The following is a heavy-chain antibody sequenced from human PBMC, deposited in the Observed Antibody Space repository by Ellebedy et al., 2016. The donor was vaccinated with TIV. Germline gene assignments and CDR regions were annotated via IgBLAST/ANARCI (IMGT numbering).Heavy chain of an antibody. D-gene: IGHD6-13*01. J-gene: IGHJ4*02. CDR3: AGYSSSWYRDS. CDR2: LFYSGST. CDR1: GGSISSSSYY. Sequence: SETLSLTCSVSGGSISSSSYYWGWIRQPPGKGLEWLGSLFYSGSTSYNPSLKSRVTISVDTSKNQFSLKLSSVTAADTAVYYCAGYSSSWYRDSWGQGTLVTVSS. V-gene: IGHV4-39*07.